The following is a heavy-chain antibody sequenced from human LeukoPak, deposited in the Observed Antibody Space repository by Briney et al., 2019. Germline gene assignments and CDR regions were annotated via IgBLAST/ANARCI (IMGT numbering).Heavy chain of an antibody. CDR1: GFTVSGNY. D-gene: IGHD4-11*01. CDR2: IHSGGNT. CDR3: ARAKTLTTSFGWFDP. Sequence: PGGSLRLSCAASGFTVSGNYMSWVRQAPGKGLEWVSFIHSGGNTYYADSVKGRFIISRDNSKNTLYLQMNSLRAEDTAVYYCARAKTLTTSFGWFDPWGQGTLVTVSS. V-gene: IGHV3-53*01. J-gene: IGHJ5*02.